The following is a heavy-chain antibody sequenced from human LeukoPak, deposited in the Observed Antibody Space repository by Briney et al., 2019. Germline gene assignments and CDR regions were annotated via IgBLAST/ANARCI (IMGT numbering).Heavy chain of an antibody. CDR2: IKTDGSIT. Sequence: GGSLRLSCAASGFSFSVFWMHWVRQVPGKGPVWVSRIKTDGSITDYADSVKGRFTISRDNAKNALYLQMNSLRAEDTAVYYCARDYARAAATIGYYFDYWGQGTLVTVSS. V-gene: IGHV3-74*01. CDR3: ARDYARAAATIGYYFDY. CDR1: GFSFSVFW. D-gene: IGHD6-13*01. J-gene: IGHJ4*02.